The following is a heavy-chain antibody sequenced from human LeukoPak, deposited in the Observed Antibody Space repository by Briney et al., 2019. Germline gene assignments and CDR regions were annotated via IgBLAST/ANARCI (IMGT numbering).Heavy chain of an antibody. D-gene: IGHD2-21*02. CDR2: INPNSGGT. J-gene: IGHJ6*03. V-gene: IGHV1-2*02. CDR1: GYTFTGYY. CDR3: ARGVTARGFYYYMHI. Sequence: ASVKVSCKASGYTFTGYYIHWVRQAPGQGLEWMGWINPNSGGTNSAQTFQGRVTMTRDTSISTAYMELSRLTSDDTAVYSCARGVTARGFYYYMHIGGKGTTVGISS.